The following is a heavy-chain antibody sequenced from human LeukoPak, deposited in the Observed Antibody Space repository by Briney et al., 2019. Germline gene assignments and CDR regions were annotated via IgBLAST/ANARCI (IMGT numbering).Heavy chain of an antibody. CDR3: ARGGSYGGYHSY. Sequence: PGGSLRLSCAASGFTFSSYWMHWVRQAPGKGLVWVSRINSGASSTSYADSVKGRFTISRDNAKNSLYLQMNSLRAEDTALYYCARGGSYGGYHSYWGQGTLVTVSS. V-gene: IGHV3-74*01. CDR1: GFTFSSYW. CDR2: INSGASST. D-gene: IGHD4-23*01. J-gene: IGHJ4*02.